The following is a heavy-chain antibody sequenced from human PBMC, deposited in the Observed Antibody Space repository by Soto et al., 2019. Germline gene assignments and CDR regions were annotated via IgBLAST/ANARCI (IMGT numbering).Heavy chain of an antibody. CDR2: IIPIFGSA. CDR1: GGTFSNYA. J-gene: IGHJ5*02. V-gene: IGHV1-69*12. D-gene: IGHD5-18*01. Sequence: QVQLVQSGAEVKKPGSSVKVSCKASGGTFSNYAVSWVRQAPGQGLEWMGGIIPIFGSANYAQKFQGRVTMTAEESPSTDYSVLSSLRSDDTAVYYLAIERGGSSYGYPCFDTWGQGTLLTVYS. CDR3: AIERGGSSYGYPCFDT.